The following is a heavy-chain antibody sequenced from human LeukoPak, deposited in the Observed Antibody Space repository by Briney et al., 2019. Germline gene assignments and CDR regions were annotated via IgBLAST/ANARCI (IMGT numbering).Heavy chain of an antibody. D-gene: IGHD6-13*01. V-gene: IGHV3-66*01. CDR3: ARDLEAANTYYFDY. Sequence: PGGSLRLSCAASGFTVSSSYVSWVRQAPGKGLEWVSIISSAGTTYYADSVKGRFTISRDNSKNTVYLQVNSLRDEDTAVYYCARDLEAANTYYFDYWGQGTMVTVSS. CDR2: ISSAGTT. J-gene: IGHJ4*02. CDR1: GFTVSSSY.